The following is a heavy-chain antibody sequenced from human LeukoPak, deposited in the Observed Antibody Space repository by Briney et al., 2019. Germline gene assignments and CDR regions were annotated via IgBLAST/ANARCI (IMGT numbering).Heavy chain of an antibody. CDR2: MNPNSGNT. V-gene: IGHV1-8*01. CDR3: ARGLWLDDSYYYYGMDG. D-gene: IGHD6-19*01. CDR1: GYTFTSYD. Sequence: ASVKVSCKASGYTFTSYDINWVRQATGQGLEWMGWMNPNSGNTGYAQKFQGRVTMTRNTSISTAYMELSSLRSEDTAVYYCARGLWLDDSYYYYGMDGWGQGTTVTVSS. J-gene: IGHJ6*02.